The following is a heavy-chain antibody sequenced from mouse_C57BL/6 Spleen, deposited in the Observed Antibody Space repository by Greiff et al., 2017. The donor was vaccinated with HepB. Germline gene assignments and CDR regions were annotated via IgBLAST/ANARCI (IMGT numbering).Heavy chain of an antibody. CDR2: IYPGDGDT. J-gene: IGHJ2*01. CDR1: GYAFSSSW. D-gene: IGHD2-5*01. CDR3: ASHSNYSYFDY. V-gene: IGHV1-82*01. Sequence: LQESGPELVKPGASVKISCKASGYAFSSSWMNWVKQRPGKGLEWIGRIYPGDGDTNYNGKFKGKATLTADKSSSTAYMQLSSLTSEDSAVYFCASHSNYSYFDYWGQGTTLTVSS.